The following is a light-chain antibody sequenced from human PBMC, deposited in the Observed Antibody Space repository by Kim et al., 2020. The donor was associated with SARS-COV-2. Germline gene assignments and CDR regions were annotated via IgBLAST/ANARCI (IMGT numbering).Light chain of an antibody. CDR3: SSYTSSRTWV. Sequence: QSALTQPASVSGSPGQSITISCTGTSSDVGGYNYVSWYQQRPGKAPKLMLFDVSQRPSGVSNRFSGSKSGNTASLTISGLQAEDEADYHCSSYTSSRTWVFGGGTQLTVL. J-gene: IGLJ3*02. CDR1: SSDVGGYNY. CDR2: DVS. V-gene: IGLV2-14*01.